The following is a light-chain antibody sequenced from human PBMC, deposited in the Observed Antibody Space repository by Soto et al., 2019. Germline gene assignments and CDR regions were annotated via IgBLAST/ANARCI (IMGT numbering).Light chain of an antibody. Sequence: QSVLTQPPSVSGAPGQRVTISCTGSSSNIGAGYDVHWYQQLPGTAPKLLIYGNSNRPSGVPDRFSGSKSGTSASLAITGLQAEDEADYYCQSYDSRSWVFGGGTQLTVL. J-gene: IGLJ3*02. CDR2: GNS. CDR3: QSYDSRSWV. CDR1: SSNIGAGYD. V-gene: IGLV1-40*01.